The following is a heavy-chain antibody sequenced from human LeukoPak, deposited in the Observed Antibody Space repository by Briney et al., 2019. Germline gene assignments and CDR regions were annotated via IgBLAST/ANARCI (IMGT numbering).Heavy chain of an antibody. D-gene: IGHD3-10*01. CDR2: ISAGGST. CDR1: GFTVSIDF. Sequence: GGSLRLSCVGSGFTVSIDFMGWVRQTPGKGLQWLSLISAGGSTYYADSVKGRFIISRDTSKNALYLQMNSPRVEDTAVYYCSKGRGAVWGQGTTVTVSS. J-gene: IGHJ6*02. CDR3: SKGRGAV. V-gene: IGHV3-66*01.